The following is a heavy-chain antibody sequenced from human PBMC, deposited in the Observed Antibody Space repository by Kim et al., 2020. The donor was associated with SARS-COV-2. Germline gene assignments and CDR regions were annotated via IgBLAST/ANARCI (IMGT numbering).Heavy chain of an antibody. CDR2: IKSKTDGGTT. Sequence: GGSLRLSCAASGFTFSNAWMSWVRQAPGKGLEWVGRIKSKTDGGTTDYAAPVKGRFTISRDDSKNTLYLQMNSLKTEDTAVYYCTVTYYYDSSGSHDAFDIWGQGTMVTVSS. J-gene: IGHJ3*02. V-gene: IGHV3-15*01. D-gene: IGHD3-22*01. CDR3: TVTYYYDSSGSHDAFDI. CDR1: GFTFSNAW.